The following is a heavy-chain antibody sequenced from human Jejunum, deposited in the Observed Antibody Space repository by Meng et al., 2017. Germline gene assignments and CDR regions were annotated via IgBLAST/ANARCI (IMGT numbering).Heavy chain of an antibody. Sequence: QVRLQVSGPGLVTPSGTLSLTCAVSGASISRTNWWSWVRQPPGKGLEWIGKIDPSESTHYNPSLKGRVTISADRSKNQFSLRLTSVTAADTAIYYCARAYCTDVSCHDFFDSWGQGTLVTVSS. CDR1: GASISRTNW. J-gene: IGHJ4*02. CDR3: ARAYCTDVSCHDFFDS. V-gene: IGHV4-4*02. D-gene: IGHD2-8*01. CDR2: IDPSEST.